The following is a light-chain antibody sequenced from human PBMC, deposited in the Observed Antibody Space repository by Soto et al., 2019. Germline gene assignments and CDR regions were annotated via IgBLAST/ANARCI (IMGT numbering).Light chain of an antibody. CDR1: SSDVGAYNF. V-gene: IGLV2-14*03. CDR2: NVY. J-gene: IGLJ1*01. CDR3: SAYTVRXTYV. Sequence: QSSLTQPASVSGSPVQSITISCTGTSSDVGAYNFVSWHQQHPGKAPKLMIYNVYDRPSGISYRFSGSKSGNTASLTISGLQGEDEADYYCSAYTVRXTYVVGRGTKVXV.